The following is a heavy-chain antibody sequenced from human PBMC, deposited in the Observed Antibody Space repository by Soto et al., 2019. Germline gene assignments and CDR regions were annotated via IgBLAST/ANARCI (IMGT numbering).Heavy chain of an antibody. J-gene: IGHJ3*02. D-gene: IGHD3-22*01. CDR1: GFTFSNAW. Sequence: GGSLRLSCADSGFTFSNAWMNWVRQAPGKGLEWVGRIKSKTDGGTTDYAAPVKGRFTISRDDSKNTLYLQMNSLKTEDTAVYYCTTPFYDSSGYYYLGADAFDIWGQGTMVTVSS. CDR2: IKSKTDGGTT. V-gene: IGHV3-15*07. CDR3: TTPFYDSSGYYYLGADAFDI.